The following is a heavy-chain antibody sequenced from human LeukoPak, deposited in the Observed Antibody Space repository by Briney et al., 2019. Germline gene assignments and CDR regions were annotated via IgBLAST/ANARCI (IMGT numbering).Heavy chain of an antibody. J-gene: IGHJ6*02. V-gene: IGHV1-2*02. CDR1: GYTFTGYY. D-gene: IGHD7-27*01. Sequence: ASVKVSCKASGYTFTGYYMHWVRQAPGQGLEWMGWINPNSGGTNYAQKFQGRVTMTRDTSISTAYMELSRLRSDDTAVYYCARLGPARSYYYYGMDVWGQGTTVTVS. CDR3: ARLGPARSYYYYGMDV. CDR2: INPNSGGT.